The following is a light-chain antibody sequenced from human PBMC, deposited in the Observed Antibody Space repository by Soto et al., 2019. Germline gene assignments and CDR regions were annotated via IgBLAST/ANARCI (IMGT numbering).Light chain of an antibody. CDR2: DAS. J-gene: IGKJ4*01. CDR1: QSVSRF. V-gene: IGKV3-11*01. CDR3: QQRTNWRLN. Sequence: EIELTQSPGTVSLSPGERATLSWVASQSVSRFLAWYQQKPGQAPRLLISDASTRATGVPARFNGSGSGTDFTLTISSLEPEDFAVYYCQQRTNWRLNFGGGTKVDIK.